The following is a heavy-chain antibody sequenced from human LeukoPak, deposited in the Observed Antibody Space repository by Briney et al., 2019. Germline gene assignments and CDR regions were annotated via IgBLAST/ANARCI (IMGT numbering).Heavy chain of an antibody. CDR1: GYTFTSYD. V-gene: IGHV1-8*01. J-gene: IGHJ6*03. Sequence: GASVKVSCKASGYTFTSYDINWVRQAPGQGLEWMGWMNPNSGNTGYAQKFQGRVTMTRNTSISTAYMELSSLRSEDTAVYYCARVRAYDFWSGYYPYYYYMDVWGKGTTVTVSS. CDR3: ARVRAYDFWSGYYPYYYYMDV. D-gene: IGHD3-3*01. CDR2: MNPNSGNT.